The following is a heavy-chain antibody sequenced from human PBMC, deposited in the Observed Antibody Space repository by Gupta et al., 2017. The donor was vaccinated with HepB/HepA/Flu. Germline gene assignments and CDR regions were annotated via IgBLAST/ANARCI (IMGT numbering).Heavy chain of an antibody. J-gene: IGHJ4*02. CDR1: GFTFSSHT. CDR2: ISSSSSTL. Sequence: EVQLVESGGGLVQPGGSLRLSCVASGFTFSSHTMNWVRQAPGKGLQWGSYISSSSSTLYYADSVKGRFTISRDNAKNSLYLQMSRLRDDDTAVYYCARGRFFDSWGQGTLVTGSS. V-gene: IGHV3-48*02. CDR3: ARGRFFDS.